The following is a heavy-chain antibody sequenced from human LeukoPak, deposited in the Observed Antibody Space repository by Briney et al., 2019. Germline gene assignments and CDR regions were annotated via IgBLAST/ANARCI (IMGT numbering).Heavy chain of an antibody. CDR3: ARDGDGDYVFSYYFDY. V-gene: IGHV4-59*01. J-gene: IGHJ4*02. CDR2: IYYTGST. CDR1: GASISSYY. Sequence: SETLSLTCTVSGASISSYYWSWIRQPPGKGLEWIGYIYYTGSTNYNPSLKSRVTISVDTSKNQFSLKLSSVTAADTAVYYCARDGDGDYVFSYYFDYWGQGTLVTVSS. D-gene: IGHD4-17*01.